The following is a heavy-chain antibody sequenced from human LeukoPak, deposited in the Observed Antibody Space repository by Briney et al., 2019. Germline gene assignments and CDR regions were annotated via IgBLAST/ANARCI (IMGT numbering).Heavy chain of an antibody. D-gene: IGHD3-22*01. Sequence: SGPPLVNPTQTLTLTCTFSGFSLNTRGVGVGWIRQPPGRALEWLALIYWDDDRRYSPSLKSRLTITKDTSKNQVVLTMTNMDPVDTATYFCAHRKNYYDSSVFDNWGQGTLVTVSS. V-gene: IGHV2-5*02. CDR3: AHRKNYYDSSVFDN. J-gene: IGHJ4*02. CDR2: IYWDDDR. CDR1: GFSLNTRGVG.